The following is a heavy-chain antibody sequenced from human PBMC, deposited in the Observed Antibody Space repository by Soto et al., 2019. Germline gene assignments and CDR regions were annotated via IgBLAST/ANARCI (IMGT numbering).Heavy chain of an antibody. CDR3: ARDLWFRSSKALDF. CDR2: IGPYNGNA. D-gene: IGHD3-10*01. CDR1: GYGFTIYG. J-gene: IGHJ4*02. Sequence: RESVKVSCKASGYGFTIYGHSWVRQAPGQGLEWMAWIGPYNGNANYAQKFQGRVSMTTDTSTSTAYMELRSPRSDDTAVYYCARDLWFRSSKALDFWGQGTLVTVSS. V-gene: IGHV1-18*01.